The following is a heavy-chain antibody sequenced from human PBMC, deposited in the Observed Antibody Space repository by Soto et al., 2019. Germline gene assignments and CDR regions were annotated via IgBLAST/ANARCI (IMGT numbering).Heavy chain of an antibody. Sequence: PSETLSLGCTVSGGSISGAYWSWIRQSPGKGRGWLGYVYYTGSPNYSPSLRRRVSIWLDTSKNEFSLRPISVTAADTAVFFCARSVAVPGARIDYWGQGTQVTVSS. CDR1: GGSISGAY. J-gene: IGHJ4*02. CDR2: VYYTGSP. V-gene: IGHV4-59*01. D-gene: IGHD6-19*01. CDR3: ARSVAVPGARIDY.